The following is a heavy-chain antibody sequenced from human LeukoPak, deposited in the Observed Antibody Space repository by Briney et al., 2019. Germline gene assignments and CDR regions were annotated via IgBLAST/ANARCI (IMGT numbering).Heavy chain of an antibody. CDR3: VRDNLFYYDSSGYTFDY. CDR1: GFTFSNYR. CDR2: INSDGSSK. J-gene: IGHJ4*02. Sequence: GGYLRLSCAASGFTFSNYRMHWVRQAPGKGLVWVSRINSDGSSKSYEGSVKGPFTIARYTTKTKLYLQINRPRAEATSVSYCVRDNLFYYDSSGYTFDYWGQGTLVSVSS. D-gene: IGHD3-22*01. V-gene: IGHV3-74*01.